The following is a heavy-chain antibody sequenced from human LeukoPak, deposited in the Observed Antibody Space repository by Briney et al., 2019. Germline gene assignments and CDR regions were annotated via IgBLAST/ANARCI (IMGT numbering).Heavy chain of an antibody. CDR2: IYYSGST. V-gene: IGHV4-59*01. CDR3: ARSNNYYDFDY. D-gene: IGHD3-22*01. CDR1: GGSISSYY. J-gene: IGHJ4*02. Sequence: SETLSLTCTVSGGSISSYYWSWIRQPPGKGLEWIGYIYYSGSTNYNPSLKSRVTISVDTSKNQFSLKLSPVTAADTPVYYCARSNNYYDFDYWGREPWSPSPQ.